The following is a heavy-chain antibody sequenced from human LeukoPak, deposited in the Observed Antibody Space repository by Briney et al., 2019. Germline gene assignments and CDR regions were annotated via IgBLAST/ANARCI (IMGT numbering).Heavy chain of an antibody. CDR1: GYTFTSYY. V-gene: IGHV1-2*02. Sequence: ASVKVSCKASGYTFTSYYMHWVRQAPGQGLEWMGWINPNSGGTNYAQKFQGRVTMTRDTSISTAYMELSRLRSDDTAVYYCARDPSGSYGNWFDPWGQGTLVTVSS. CDR2: INPNSGGT. CDR3: ARDPSGSYGNWFDP. D-gene: IGHD1-26*01. J-gene: IGHJ5*02.